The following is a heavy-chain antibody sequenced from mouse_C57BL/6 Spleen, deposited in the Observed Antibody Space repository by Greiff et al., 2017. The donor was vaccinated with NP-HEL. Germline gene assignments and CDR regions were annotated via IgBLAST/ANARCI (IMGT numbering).Heavy chain of an antibody. J-gene: IGHJ2*01. CDR1: GYAFSSSW. Sequence: QVQLQQSGPELVKPGASVKISCKASGYAFSSSWMNWVKQRPGKGLEWIGRIYPGDGDTNYNGKFKGKATLTADKSSSTAYMQLSSLTSEDSAVYVCARAYYSNYPDYWGQGTTLTVSS. D-gene: IGHD2-5*01. CDR3: ARAYYSNYPDY. CDR2: IYPGDGDT. V-gene: IGHV1-82*01.